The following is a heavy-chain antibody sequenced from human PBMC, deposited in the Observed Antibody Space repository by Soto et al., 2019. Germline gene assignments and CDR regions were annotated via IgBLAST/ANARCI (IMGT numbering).Heavy chain of an antibody. CDR1: GFTFSTYW. D-gene: IGHD2-15*01. V-gene: IGHV3-74*01. CDR3: AQLGYCIAVTCYSSI. CDR2: ISSDGSST. J-gene: IGHJ4*02. Sequence: EVQLVQSGGGLVQPGGSLRLSCAASGFTFSTYWMHWVRQAPGKGLVWVSRISSDGSSTTYADSVKGRFTISRDDAKNTLYLQMNSLRADDTAVYYCAQLGYCIAVTCYSSIWGQGTLVTVSS.